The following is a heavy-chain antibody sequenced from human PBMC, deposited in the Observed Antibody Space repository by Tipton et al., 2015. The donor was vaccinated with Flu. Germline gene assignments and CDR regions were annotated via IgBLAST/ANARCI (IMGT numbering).Heavy chain of an antibody. V-gene: IGHV4-59*01. CDR3: ARGVYRLFGFDP. CDR2: IYYSGST. D-gene: IGHD6-13*01. CDR1: GGSISSYY. Sequence: TLSLTCTVSGGSISSYYWSWIRQPPGKGLEWIGYIYYSGSTNYNPSLKSRVTISVDTSKNQFSLKLSSVTAADTAVYYCARGVYRLFGFDPWGQGTLVTVSS. J-gene: IGHJ5*02.